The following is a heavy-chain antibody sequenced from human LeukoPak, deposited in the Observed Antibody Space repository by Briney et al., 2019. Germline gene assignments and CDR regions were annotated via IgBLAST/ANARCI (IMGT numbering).Heavy chain of an antibody. V-gene: IGHV4-39*07. CDR3: ARGGSYWDS. Sequence: SETLSLTCTVSGGSIRNTCYYWGWIRQSPGRAPEWIGSIYFSGRTHYSPSLESRVTISVDTSNNQFSLRLNSVTTADTAVYYCARGGSYWDSWGQGTLVTVSS. D-gene: IGHD3-10*01. CDR1: GGSIRNTCYY. J-gene: IGHJ4*02. CDR2: IYFSGRT.